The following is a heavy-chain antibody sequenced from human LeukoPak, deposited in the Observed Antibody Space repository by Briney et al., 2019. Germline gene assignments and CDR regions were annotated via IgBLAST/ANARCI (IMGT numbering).Heavy chain of an antibody. CDR3: ARDEVSYGWGSSLDY. CDR2: ISGSGGST. V-gene: IGHV3-23*01. J-gene: IGHJ4*02. Sequence: GGSLRLSCAASGFTFSSYAMSWVRQAPGKGLEWVSAISGSGGSTYYAHSVKGRSTNHRDNATNSLYLQMNHLRAEDTAVYYCARDEVSYGWGSSLDYWGQGTLVTVSS. CDR1: GFTFSSYA. D-gene: IGHD3-10*01.